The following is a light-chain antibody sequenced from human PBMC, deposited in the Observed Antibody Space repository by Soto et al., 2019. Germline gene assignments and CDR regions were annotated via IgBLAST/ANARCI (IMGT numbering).Light chain of an antibody. CDR3: HQRQSWPRT. CDR1: QYINTR. CDR2: QTS. Sequence: IGLTQSPATLSSFPGDRVTLSCRASQYINTRLAWYQHRPGQAPRLLIYQTSIRAAGIPARFSASGSGTDFTLTISDVQPEDFALYYCHQRQSWPRTFGQGTKGDIK. J-gene: IGKJ1*01. V-gene: IGKV3-11*01.